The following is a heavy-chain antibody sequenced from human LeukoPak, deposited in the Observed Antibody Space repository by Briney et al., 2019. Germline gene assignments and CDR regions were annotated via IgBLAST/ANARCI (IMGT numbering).Heavy chain of an antibody. Sequence: ASVKVSCKASGYTFTSYYMHWVRQAPGQGLEWMGIINPSGGSTSYAQKFQGRVTMTRDTSISTAYMELSRLRSDDTAVYYCARDEGYCSSASCSAELDYWGRGTLVTVSS. CDR2: INPSGGST. V-gene: IGHV1-46*01. CDR1: GYTFTSYY. D-gene: IGHD2-2*01. CDR3: ARDEGYCSSASCSAELDY. J-gene: IGHJ4*02.